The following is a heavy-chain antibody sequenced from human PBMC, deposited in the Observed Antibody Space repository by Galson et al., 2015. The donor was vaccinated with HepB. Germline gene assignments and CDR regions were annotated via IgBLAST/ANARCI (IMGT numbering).Heavy chain of an antibody. J-gene: IGHJ4*02. Sequence: SLRLSCAASGFTFSNYAMHWVRQAPGKGLEWVAVISYDGSNEYYADSVKGRFTIFRDNSKNTLYLQLNSLRAEDTAVYSCARDDHPRGGTTYFDYWGQGTLVTVSS. CDR2: ISYDGSNE. V-gene: IGHV3-30-3*01. CDR3: ARDDHPRGGTTYFDY. CDR1: GFTFSNYA. D-gene: IGHD3-16*01.